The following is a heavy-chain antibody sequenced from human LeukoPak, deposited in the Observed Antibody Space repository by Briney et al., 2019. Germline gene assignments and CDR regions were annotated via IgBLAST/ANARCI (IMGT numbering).Heavy chain of an antibody. CDR3: AKDTGRAVGYDAQFDY. Sequence: PGGSLRLSCAASGFTFSSYGMHWVRQAPGKGLEWVAVISYDGSNKYYADSVKGRFTISRDNSKNTLYLQMNSLRAEDTAVYYCAKDTGRAVGYDAQFDYWGQGTLVTVSS. V-gene: IGHV3-30*18. CDR1: GFTFSSYG. J-gene: IGHJ4*02. D-gene: IGHD6-19*01. CDR2: ISYDGSNK.